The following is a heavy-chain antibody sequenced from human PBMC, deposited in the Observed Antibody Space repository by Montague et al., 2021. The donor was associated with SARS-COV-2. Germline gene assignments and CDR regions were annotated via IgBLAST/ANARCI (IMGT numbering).Heavy chain of an antibody. CDR1: GGSISSGGYY. Sequence: TLSLTCTVSGGSISSGGYYWSWIRQHPGKGLEWIGYIYYSGSTYYNPSFKSRVTISVDTSKNQFSLKLSSVTAADTAVYYCARNPRPAAMWGWFDPWGQGTLVTVSS. CDR3: ARNPRPAAMWGWFDP. V-gene: IGHV4-31*03. D-gene: IGHD2-2*01. CDR2: IYYSGST. J-gene: IGHJ5*02.